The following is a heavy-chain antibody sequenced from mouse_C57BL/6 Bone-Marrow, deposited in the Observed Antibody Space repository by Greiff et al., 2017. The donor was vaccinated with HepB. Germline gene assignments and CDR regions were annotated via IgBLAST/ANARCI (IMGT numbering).Heavy chain of an antibody. Sequence: VQLQQSGAELVKPGASVKLSCTASGFNIKDYYMHWVKQRTEQGLEWIGRIDPEDGETKYAPKFPGKATITADTSSNTAYLPLSSLTSEDTAVYYCASLIYYYGSSPAYWGQGTLVTVSA. J-gene: IGHJ3*01. CDR2: IDPEDGET. CDR3: ASLIYYYGSSPAY. V-gene: IGHV14-2*01. D-gene: IGHD1-1*01. CDR1: GFNIKDYY.